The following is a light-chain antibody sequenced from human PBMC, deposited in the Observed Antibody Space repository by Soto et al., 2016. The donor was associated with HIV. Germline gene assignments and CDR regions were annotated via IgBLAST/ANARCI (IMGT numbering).Light chain of an antibody. J-gene: IGLJ1*01. CDR1: NIGTKS. CDR2: DDT. CDR3: QVWDTTDHYV. V-gene: IGLV3-21*03. Sequence: SYVLTQSPSVSVAPGKTATITCGGNNIGTKSVHWYQQKPGQAPLLVVYDDTDRPSGIPARFSGSNSGNTATLTISRVEAGDEADYYCQVWDTTDHYVFGTGTRVTVL.